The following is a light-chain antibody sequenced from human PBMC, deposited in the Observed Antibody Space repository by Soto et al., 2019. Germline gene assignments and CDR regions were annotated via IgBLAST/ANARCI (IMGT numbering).Light chain of an antibody. CDR1: QSVSSTY. Sequence: EIVLTQSPGALSLARGETATLSCRVSQSVSSTYLGWYQQKPGQAPRLLIYGTSNRASGIPDRFIGSGSGTDFTLTISRLEPEDFAVYYCQQYGSSPPDTFGQGTKLEIK. CDR3: QQYGSSPPDT. CDR2: GTS. J-gene: IGKJ2*01. V-gene: IGKV3-20*01.